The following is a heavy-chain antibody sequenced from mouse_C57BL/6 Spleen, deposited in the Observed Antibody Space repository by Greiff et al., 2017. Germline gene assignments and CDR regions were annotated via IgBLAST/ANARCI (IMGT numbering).Heavy chain of an antibody. D-gene: IGHD1-1*01. J-gene: IGHJ4*01. Sequence: VQLQQSGPELVKPGASVKISCKASGYSFTDYNMNWVKQSNGKSLEWIGVINPNYGTTSYNQKFKGQATLTVDQSSSTAYMQLNSLTSEDSAVYYWASTPSTTVVATDAMDYWGQGTSVTVSS. CDR1: GYSFTDYN. CDR2: INPNYGTT. V-gene: IGHV1-39*01. CDR3: ASTPSTTVVATDAMDY.